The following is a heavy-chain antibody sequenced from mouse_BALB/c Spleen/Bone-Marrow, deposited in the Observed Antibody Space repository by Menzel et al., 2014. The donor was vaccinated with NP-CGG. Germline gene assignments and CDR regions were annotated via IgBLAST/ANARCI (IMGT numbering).Heavy chain of an antibody. D-gene: IGHD3-1*01. Sequence: VQLQQSGAELVKPGASVKSSCTASGFNIKDSYMHRVKQRPEQGLEWIGGIDPANGNTKYDPKFQGKATITADTSSNTAYLQLSGLTSEDTAVYYCARRAARATGFAYWGQGTLVTVSA. CDR1: GFNIKDSY. CDR3: ARRAARATGFAY. V-gene: IGHV14-3*02. J-gene: IGHJ3*01. CDR2: IDPANGNT.